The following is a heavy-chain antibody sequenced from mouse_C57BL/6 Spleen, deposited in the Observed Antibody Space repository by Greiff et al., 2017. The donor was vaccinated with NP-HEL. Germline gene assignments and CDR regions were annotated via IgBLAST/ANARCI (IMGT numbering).Heavy chain of an antibody. J-gene: IGHJ1*03. CDR2: IYPGDGDT. CDR1: GYAFSSYW. D-gene: IGHD1-1*01. CDR3: ARDYGSSPWYFDV. Sequence: VQLQQSGAELVKPGASVKISCKASGYAFSSYWMNWVKQRPGKGLEWIGQIYPGDGDTNYNGKFKGKATLTADKSSSTAYMQLSSLTSEDSAVYFCARDYGSSPWYFDVWGTGTTVTVSS. V-gene: IGHV1-80*01.